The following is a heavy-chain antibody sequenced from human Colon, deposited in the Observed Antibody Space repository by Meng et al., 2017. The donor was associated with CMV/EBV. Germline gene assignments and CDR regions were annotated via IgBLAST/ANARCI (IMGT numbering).Heavy chain of an antibody. V-gene: IGHV7-4-1*02. J-gene: IGHJ4*02. CDR3: AREGEDAYYNFDY. D-gene: IGHD3-10*01. Sequence: KASGYTFTNYAMNWVRQAPGQGLEWMGWSTTNAGTPTYAQRFTGRFVFSLDTSVSTAYLQISNLKAEDTAVYYCAREGEDAYYNFDYWGQGTLVTVSS. CDR2: STTNAGTP. CDR1: GYTFTNYA.